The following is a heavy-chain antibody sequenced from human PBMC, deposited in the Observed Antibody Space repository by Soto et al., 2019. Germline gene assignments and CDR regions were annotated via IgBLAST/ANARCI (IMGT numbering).Heavy chain of an antibody. D-gene: IGHD2-8*01. CDR3: AKDPNGDHVGAFDS. CDR1: AFTFRTYA. V-gene: IGHV3-23*01. Sequence: EVQLLESGGGLVQPGGSLRISCAASAFTFRTYAMTWVRQAPGKGLEWVSSISVGGGASYHTDSVKGRFTISRDSSKNTKYLQMNSVRPEDTAIYYCAKDPNGDHVGAFDSWGKGPMVTVSS. CDR2: ISVGGGAS. J-gene: IGHJ3*02.